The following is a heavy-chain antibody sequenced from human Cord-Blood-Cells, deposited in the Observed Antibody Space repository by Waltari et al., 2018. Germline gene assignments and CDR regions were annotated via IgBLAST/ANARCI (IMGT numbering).Heavy chain of an antibody. J-gene: IGHJ3*02. V-gene: IGHV1-2*02. D-gene: IGHD3-3*01. CDR2: INPNSGGT. Sequence: QVQLVQSGAEVKTPGASVTVSCKASGHTFTGYYLHWVRQAPGQGLEWMGWINPNSGGTNYAQKFQGRVTMTRDTSISTAYMELSRLRSDDTAVYYCARDYDFWSGYYSDIWGQGTMVTVSS. CDR3: ARDYDFWSGYYSDI. CDR1: GHTFTGYY.